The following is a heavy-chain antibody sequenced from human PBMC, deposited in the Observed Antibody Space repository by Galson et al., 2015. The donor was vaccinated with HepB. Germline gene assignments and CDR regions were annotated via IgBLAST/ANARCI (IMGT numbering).Heavy chain of an antibody. Sequence: SVKVSCKASGYTFTSYAMNWVRQAPGQGLEWMGWINTNTGNPTYAQGFTGRFVFSLDTSVSTAYLQISSLKAEDTAVYYCATRGRYYDSSGFDYWGQGTLVTVSS. CDR2: INTNTGNP. D-gene: IGHD3-22*01. V-gene: IGHV7-4-1*02. J-gene: IGHJ4*02. CDR1: GYTFTSYA. CDR3: ATRGRYYDSSGFDY.